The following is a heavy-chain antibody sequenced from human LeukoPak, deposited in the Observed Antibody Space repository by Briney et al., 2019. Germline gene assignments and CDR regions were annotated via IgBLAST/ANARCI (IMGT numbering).Heavy chain of an antibody. CDR2: IKSKTGGGTI. J-gene: IGHJ4*02. CDR1: GFTFSDAW. CDR3: STVVVAATMPSRYFFDH. D-gene: IGHD2-15*01. Sequence: GGSLILSCAASGFTFSDAWMSWVRQAPGKGLEWVGRIKSKTGGGTIDYAAPVRGKFTISRDDSKNTLYLQMNSLQTEDTAVYYCSTVVVAATMPSRYFFDHWGQGTLATVSS. V-gene: IGHV3-15*01.